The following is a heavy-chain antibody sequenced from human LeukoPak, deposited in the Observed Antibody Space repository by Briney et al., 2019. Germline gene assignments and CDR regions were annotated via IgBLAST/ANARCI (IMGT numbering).Heavy chain of an antibody. Sequence: SETLSLTCAVYGGSFSGYYWSWIRQPPGKGLEWIGEINHSGSTNYNQSLKSRVTISVDTSKNQFSLKLSSVTAADTAVYYCARGVEYWGQGTLVTVSS. V-gene: IGHV4-34*01. CDR2: INHSGST. CDR1: GGSFSGYY. J-gene: IGHJ4*02. D-gene: IGHD5-24*01. CDR3: ARGVEY.